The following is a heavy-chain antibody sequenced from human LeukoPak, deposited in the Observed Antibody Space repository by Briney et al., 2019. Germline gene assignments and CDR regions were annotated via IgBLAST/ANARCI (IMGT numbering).Heavy chain of an antibody. CDR3: ARDDGRRDAFDI. CDR2: IYSGGST. Sequence: GGSLRLSCAASGFTVSSNYMSWVRQAPGKGLGWVSVIYSGGSTYYADSVKGRFTISRDNSKTTLYLQMNSLRAEDTAVYYCARDDGRRDAFDIWGQGTMVTVSS. V-gene: IGHV3-53*01. D-gene: IGHD5-24*01. CDR1: GFTVSSNY. J-gene: IGHJ3*02.